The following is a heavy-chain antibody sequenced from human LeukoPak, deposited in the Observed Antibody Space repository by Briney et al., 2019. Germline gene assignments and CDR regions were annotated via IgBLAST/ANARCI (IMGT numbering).Heavy chain of an antibody. CDR1: GGSISSYY. V-gene: IGHV4-4*07. CDR2: IHTTGRT. D-gene: IGHD3-10*01. CDR3: ARAMVRGIVGWAPFELSNWFDP. Sequence: SETLSLTCTVSGGSISSYYWSWIRLPAGKGLEWIGRIHTTGRTKYNPSLKSRVTMSVDTSKNQFSLKLNSVTAADTAVYYCARAMVRGIVGWAPFELSNWFDPWGLGTLVTVSS. J-gene: IGHJ5*02.